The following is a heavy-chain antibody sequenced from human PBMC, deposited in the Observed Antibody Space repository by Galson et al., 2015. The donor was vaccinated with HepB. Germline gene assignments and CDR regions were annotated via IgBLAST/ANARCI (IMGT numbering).Heavy chain of an antibody. J-gene: IGHJ4*02. CDR2: IYGMDTT. D-gene: IGHD6-13*01. CDR1: GFTVSRNY. V-gene: IGHV3-66*02. Sequence: SLRLSCAASGFTVSRNYMNWVRQAPGKGLEWVSLIYGMDTTFYADSVKGRFTISRDNSKNTRYLQMNSLRLEDAAVYYCASGYGSTWGLFDCWGQGTPVTVSS. CDR3: ASGYGSTWGLFDC.